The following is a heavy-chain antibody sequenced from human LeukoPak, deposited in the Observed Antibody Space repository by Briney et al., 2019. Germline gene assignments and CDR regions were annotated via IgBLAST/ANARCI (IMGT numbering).Heavy chain of an antibody. CDR3: ARDGVRDKGQDRNAFDI. Sequence: PSETLSLTCTVSGGSISSGGYYWSWIRQHPGKGLEWIGYIYYSGSTYYNPSLKSRVIISVDTSKNQFSLKLSSVTAADTAVYYCARDGVRDKGQDRNAFDIWGQGTMVTVSS. CDR1: GGSISSGGYY. CDR2: IYYSGST. D-gene: IGHD2-15*01. J-gene: IGHJ3*02. V-gene: IGHV4-31*03.